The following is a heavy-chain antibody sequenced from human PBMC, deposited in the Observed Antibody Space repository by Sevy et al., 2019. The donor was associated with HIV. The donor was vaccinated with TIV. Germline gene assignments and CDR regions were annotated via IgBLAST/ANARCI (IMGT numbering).Heavy chain of an antibody. CDR1: GFTFNIYA. D-gene: IGHD3-22*01. Sequence: GGSLRLSCAASGFTFNIYAMSWVRQAPGKGLEWLSAISGGGDGTYNADSVKGRFTISGDNSRNTRYLQMKSLRAEDTAVYYCAKRPYYYYNSDGHLVSSTDEADYWGQGTLVTVSS. V-gene: IGHV3-23*01. CDR2: ISGGGDGT. J-gene: IGHJ4*02. CDR3: AKRPYYYYNSDGHLVSSTDEADY.